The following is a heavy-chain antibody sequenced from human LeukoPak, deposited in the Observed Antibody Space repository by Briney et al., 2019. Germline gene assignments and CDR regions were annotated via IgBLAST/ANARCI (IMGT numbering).Heavy chain of an antibody. CDR3: ARPGSGTYFYDF. V-gene: IGHV4-59*01. CDR1: GGSISSYY. Sequence: SETLSLTCTVSGGSISSYYWSWIRQPPGKGLEWIGYIYYSGSTNYNPSLKSRVTISVDTSKNQFSLKLSSVTAADTAVYYCARPGSGTYFYDFWGQGTLVTVSS. J-gene: IGHJ4*02. D-gene: IGHD3-10*01. CDR2: IYYSGST.